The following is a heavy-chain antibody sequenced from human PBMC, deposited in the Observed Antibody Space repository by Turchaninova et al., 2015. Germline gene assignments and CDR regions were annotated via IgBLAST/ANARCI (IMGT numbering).Heavy chain of an antibody. CDR1: GYTVIRYY. V-gene: IGHV1-46*01. Sequence: QVQLVQSGAEVKTPGASVTGSCKACGYTVIRYYMHWGRQAPGQGRELMGISNPRGGRTRYAKNVQGRVTMTRDTSTSTVYMELNSLRSEDTAVYYCARVGGYCSGGACYNWFDPWGQGTLVTVSS. CDR3: ARVGGYCSGGACYNWFDP. J-gene: IGHJ5*02. CDR2: SNPRGGRT. D-gene: IGHD2-15*01.